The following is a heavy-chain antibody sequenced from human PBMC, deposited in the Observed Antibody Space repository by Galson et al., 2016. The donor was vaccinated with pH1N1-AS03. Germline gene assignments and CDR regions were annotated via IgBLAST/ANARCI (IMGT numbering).Heavy chain of an antibody. CDR2: IYDTGRT. CDR3: ARVVGARPPPDH. Sequence: SETLSLTCTVSGGSISSRAYYWGWIRQPPGKGLEWIGSIYDTGRTTYNPSLKSRVTISGDTSKNQLSLKVTSMTAADTAVYYCARVVGARPPPDHWGQGTLVTVSS. D-gene: IGHD1-26*01. CDR1: GGSISSRAYY. J-gene: IGHJ4*02. V-gene: IGHV4-39*01.